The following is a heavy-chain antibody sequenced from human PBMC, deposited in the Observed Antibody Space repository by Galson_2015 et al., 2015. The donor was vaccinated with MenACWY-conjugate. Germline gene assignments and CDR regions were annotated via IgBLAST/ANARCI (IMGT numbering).Heavy chain of an antibody. CDR2: ISAYNGNT. D-gene: IGHD2-15*01. V-gene: IGHV1-18*01. J-gene: IGHJ4*02. Sequence: SVKVSCKASGYTFTSYGISWVRQAPGQGLEWMGWISAYNGNTNYAQKLQGRVTMTTDTSTSTAYMELRSLRSDDTVVYYCARASCSGGSCYPSDYWGQGTLVTVSS. CDR1: GYTFTSYG. CDR3: ARASCSGGSCYPSDY.